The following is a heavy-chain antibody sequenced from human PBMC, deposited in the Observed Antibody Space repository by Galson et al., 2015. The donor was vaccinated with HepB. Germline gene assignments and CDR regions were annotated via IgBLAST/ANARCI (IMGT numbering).Heavy chain of an antibody. CDR3: ARASGGYYYYYGMDV. D-gene: IGHD6-25*01. J-gene: IGHJ6*02. CDR1: GFTFSSYW. V-gene: IGHV3-7*03. CDR2: IKQDGSEK. Sequence: SLRLSCAASGFTFSSYWMSWVRQAPGKGLEWVANIKQDGSEKYYVDSVKGRFTISRDNAKNSLYLQMNSLRAEDTAVYYCARASGGYYYYYGMDVWGQGTTVTVSS.